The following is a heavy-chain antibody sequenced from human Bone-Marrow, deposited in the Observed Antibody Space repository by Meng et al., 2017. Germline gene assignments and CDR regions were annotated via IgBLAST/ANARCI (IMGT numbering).Heavy chain of an antibody. Sequence: QVQLQESGPGLVTPSPTLSLTCTVSGGSISSGGYYWSWIRQHPGKGLEWIGYIYYSGSTYYNPSLKSLVTISVDTSKNQFSLKLSSVTAADTAVYYCARVGYSGSRVTSYYFDYWGQGTLVTV. CDR2: IYYSGST. CDR3: ARVGYSGSRVTSYYFDY. D-gene: IGHD1-26*01. J-gene: IGHJ4*02. CDR1: GGSISSGGYY. V-gene: IGHV4-31*01.